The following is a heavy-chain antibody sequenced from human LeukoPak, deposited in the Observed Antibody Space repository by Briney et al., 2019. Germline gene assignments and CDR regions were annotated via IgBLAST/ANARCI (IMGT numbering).Heavy chain of an antibody. D-gene: IGHD3-22*01. CDR2: IYYSGST. V-gene: IGHV4-30-4*08. Sequence: SQTLSLTCTVSGGSISSGDYYWSWIRQPPGKGLEWIGYIYYSGSTYYNPSLKSRVTISVDTSKNQFSLKLSSVTAADTAVYYCARVEVYYYDSSGYYAGGAFDIWGQGTMVTVSS. CDR3: ARVEVYYYDSSGYYAGGAFDI. J-gene: IGHJ3*02. CDR1: GGSISSGDYY.